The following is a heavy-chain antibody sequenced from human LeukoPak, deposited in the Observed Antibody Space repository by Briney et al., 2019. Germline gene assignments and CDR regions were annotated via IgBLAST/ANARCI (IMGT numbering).Heavy chain of an antibody. CDR3: VKYYDSSGSYYFDY. CDR1: GFTFSSYA. V-gene: IGHV3-23*01. CDR2: ISGSGAST. Sequence: GGSLRLSCAASGFTFSSYAMSWVRQAPGKGLEWVSTISGSGASTYYADSVKGRFTNSRDNSKNTLYLQMNSLRAEDTAVYYCVKYYDSSGSYYFDYWGQGTLVTVSS. D-gene: IGHD3-22*01. J-gene: IGHJ4*02.